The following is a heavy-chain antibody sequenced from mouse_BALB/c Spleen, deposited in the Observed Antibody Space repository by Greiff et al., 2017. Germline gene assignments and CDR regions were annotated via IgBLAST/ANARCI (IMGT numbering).Heavy chain of an antibody. J-gene: IGHJ4*01. CDR1: GYTFTDYA. CDR3: AREPMITRAMDD. V-gene: IGHV1-67*01. Sequence: QVQLQQSGPELVRPGVSVKISCKGSGYTFTDYAMHWVKQSHAKSLEWIGVISTYYGNTNYNQKFKGKATMTVDKSSSTAYMELARLTSEDSAIYYCAREPMITRAMDDWGQGTSVTVSS. D-gene: IGHD2-4*01. CDR2: ISTYYGNT.